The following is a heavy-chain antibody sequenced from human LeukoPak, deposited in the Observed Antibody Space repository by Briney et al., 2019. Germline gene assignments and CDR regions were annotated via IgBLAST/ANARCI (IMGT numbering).Heavy chain of an antibody. Sequence: ASVKVSCKASGYTFTSYYMHWVRQAPGQGLEWMGIINPSGGSTSYAQKFQGRVTMTRDTSTSTVYMELSSLRSGDTAVYYCARDVGSGDSSGYPSYYFDYWGQGTLVTVSS. D-gene: IGHD3-22*01. CDR3: ARDVGSGDSSGYPSYYFDY. CDR1: GYTFTSYY. V-gene: IGHV1-46*01. CDR2: INPSGGST. J-gene: IGHJ4*02.